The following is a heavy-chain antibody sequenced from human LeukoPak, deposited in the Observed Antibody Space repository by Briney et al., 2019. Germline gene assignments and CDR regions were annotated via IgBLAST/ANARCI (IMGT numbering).Heavy chain of an antibody. D-gene: IGHD4-17*01. Sequence: ASVKVSCKASGYTFTSYFMHWVRQAPGQGLDWMGIINPSGGSTSYAQKFQGRVTITRDTSTSTVYMELSSLRAEDTAVYYCARDSADYGDYDYWGQGTLVTVSS. CDR2: INPSGGST. CDR1: GYTFTSYF. J-gene: IGHJ4*02. CDR3: ARDSADYGDYDY. V-gene: IGHV1-46*01.